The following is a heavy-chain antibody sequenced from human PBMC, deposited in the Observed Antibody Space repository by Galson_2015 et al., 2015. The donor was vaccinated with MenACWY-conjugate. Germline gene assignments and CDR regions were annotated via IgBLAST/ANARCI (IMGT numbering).Heavy chain of an antibody. Sequence: QSGAEVKKPGESLQISCKASGYTFSHYWPAWVRQMPGKGLEWVGLINPADSNVRYSPSFHGQVTISADESISTAYLQWSSLKASDIAIFYCARHPPGGRGMDVWGRGTTVTVSS. CDR3: ARHPPGGRGMDV. CDR2: INPADSNV. V-gene: IGHV5-51*01. CDR1: GYTFSHYW. D-gene: IGHD1-26*01. J-gene: IGHJ6*02.